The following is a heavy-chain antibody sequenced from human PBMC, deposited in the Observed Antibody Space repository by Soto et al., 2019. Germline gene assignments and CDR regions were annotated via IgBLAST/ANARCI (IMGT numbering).Heavy chain of an antibody. V-gene: IGHV4-34*01. CDR3: ARGRGFDP. Sequence: QVQLQQWGAGLLKPSETLSLTCAVYGGSFSGYYWSWIRQPPGKGLEWIGEINHSGSTNYNPSLKSRVTISGDTSKNQFSLKLSSVTAADSAVYYCARGRGFDPWGQGTLVTVSS. CDR2: INHSGST. J-gene: IGHJ5*02. CDR1: GGSFSGYY.